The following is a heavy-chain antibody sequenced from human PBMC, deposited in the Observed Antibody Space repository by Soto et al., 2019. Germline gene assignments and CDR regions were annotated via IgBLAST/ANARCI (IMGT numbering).Heavy chain of an antibody. V-gene: IGHV4-34*01. D-gene: IGHD2-21*01. CDR3: TRGSISHWAYFYYMDV. J-gene: IGHJ6*03. CDR2: INHLGSI. Sequence: SETLSLTCVVSGGSLSDYFWSWIRQPPGMALEWIGEINHLGSITYNPSLNSRVTMSVDTSKNQFSLTLHSVTAADTATYYGTRGSISHWAYFYYMDVWDRGTTVTVSS. CDR1: GGSLSDYF.